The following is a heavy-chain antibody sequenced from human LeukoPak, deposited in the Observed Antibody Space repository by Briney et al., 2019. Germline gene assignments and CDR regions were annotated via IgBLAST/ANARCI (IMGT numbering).Heavy chain of an antibody. CDR3: AKDRGDILTGYYIYYFDY. CDR2: ISRGGSSI. CDR1: GFIFSDFP. Sequence: PGGSLRLSCAASGFIFSDFPMNWVRQAPGMGLEWISYISRGGSSIYYADSVKGRFTISRDNSKNTLYLQMNSLRAEDTAVYYCAKDRGDILTGYYIYYFDYWGQGTLVTVSS. D-gene: IGHD3-9*01. J-gene: IGHJ4*02. V-gene: IGHV3-23*01.